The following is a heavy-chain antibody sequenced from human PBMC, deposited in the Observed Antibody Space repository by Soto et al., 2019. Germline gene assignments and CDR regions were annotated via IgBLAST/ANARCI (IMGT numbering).Heavy chain of an antibody. D-gene: IGHD3-22*01. J-gene: IGHJ3*02. V-gene: IGHV3-9*01. CDR2: ISWNSGSI. Sequence: GGSLRLSCAASGFTFDDYAMHWVRQAPGKGLEWVSGISWNSGSIGYADSVKGRFTISRDNSKNSLYLQMNSLRAEDTALYYCAKDMAYYYDSSGYAFDIWGQGTMVTVSS. CDR1: GFTFDDYA. CDR3: AKDMAYYYDSSGYAFDI.